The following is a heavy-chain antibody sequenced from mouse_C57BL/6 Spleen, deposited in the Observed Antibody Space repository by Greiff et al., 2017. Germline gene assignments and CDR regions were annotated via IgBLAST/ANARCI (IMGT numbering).Heavy chain of an antibody. CDR3: ARREGAFCYFDY. CDR1: GYTFTSYW. V-gene: IGHV1-52*01. CDR2: IDPSDSET. J-gene: IGHJ2*01. Sequence: QVQLQQPGAELVRPGSSVKLSCKASGYTFTSYWMHWVKQRPIQGLEWIGNIDPSDSETHYNQKFKDKATLTVDKSSSTAYMQLSSLTSEDSAVYYCARREGAFCYFDYWGQGTTLTVSS.